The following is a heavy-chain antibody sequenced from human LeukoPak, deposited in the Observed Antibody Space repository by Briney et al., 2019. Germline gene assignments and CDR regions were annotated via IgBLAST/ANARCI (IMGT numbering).Heavy chain of an antibody. J-gene: IGHJ3*02. CDR2: INIDGSQR. V-gene: IGHV3-7*01. CDR3: ARSGVQWQWLLTYDAFDI. D-gene: IGHD6-19*01. Sequence: GGSLRLSCAASGFSFSTTWMTWVRQTPGKGLELVANINIDGSQRYHADSVEGRFTISRDNSKNTLFVQMNSLRTEDTAVYYCARSGVQWQWLLTYDAFDIWGQGTMVTVSS. CDR1: GFSFSTTW.